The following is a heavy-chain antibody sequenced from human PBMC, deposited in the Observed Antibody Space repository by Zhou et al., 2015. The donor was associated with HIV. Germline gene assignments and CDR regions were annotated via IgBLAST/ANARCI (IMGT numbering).Heavy chain of an antibody. Sequence: QVQLVQSGAEVKKPGSSVKVSCKASGGTFSSYAISWVRQAPGQGLEWMGGIIPIFGTANYAQKFQGRVTITADESTSTAYMELSSLRSEDTAMYYCARDPSPGIAVAGTHYYYGMDVWGQGDHGSPVSS. CDR1: GGTFSSYA. V-gene: IGHV1-69*01. CDR2: IIPIFGTA. J-gene: IGHJ6*02. CDR3: ARDPSPGIAVAGTHYYYGMDV. D-gene: IGHD6-19*01.